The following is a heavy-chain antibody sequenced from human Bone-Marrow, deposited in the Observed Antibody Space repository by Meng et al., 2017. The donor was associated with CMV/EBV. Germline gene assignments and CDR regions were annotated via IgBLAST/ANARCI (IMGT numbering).Heavy chain of an antibody. CDR2: IYWNDDK. V-gene: IGHV2-5*01. J-gene: IGHJ5*02. Sequence: FSLITSGVGVGLIRQPPGKALEWLALIYWNDDKRYSPSLKSRLTITKDTSKNQVVLTMTNMDPVDTATYYCARKDSSSWYGGNWFDPWGQGTLVTVSS. CDR1: FSLITSGVG. CDR3: ARKDSSSWYGGNWFDP. D-gene: IGHD6-13*01.